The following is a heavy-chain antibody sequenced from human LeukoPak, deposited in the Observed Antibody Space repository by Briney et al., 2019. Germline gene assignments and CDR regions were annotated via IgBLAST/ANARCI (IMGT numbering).Heavy chain of an antibody. Sequence: GGSLRLSCAASGFTFSSYWMHWVRQAPGKGLVWVSRINSDGSSTSYADSVKGRFTISRDNAKNTLYLQMNSLRAEDAAIYYCAKDSYDSSGSRYDYWGQGTLVTVSS. CDR1: GFTFSSYW. CDR3: AKDSYDSSGSRYDY. V-gene: IGHV3-74*01. J-gene: IGHJ4*02. D-gene: IGHD3-22*01. CDR2: INSDGSST.